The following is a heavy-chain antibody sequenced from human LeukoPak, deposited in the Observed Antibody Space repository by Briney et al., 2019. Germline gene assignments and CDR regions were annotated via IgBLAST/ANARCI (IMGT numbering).Heavy chain of an antibody. J-gene: IGHJ6*03. CDR2: IYSGGST. CDR1: GFIVSSNY. Sequence: GGSLRLSCAASGFIVSSNYISWVRQAPGKGLEWVSVIYSGGSTYYADSVKGRFTISRDNSKNTLYLQMNSLRAEDTAVYYCARVARLDYGDYGDYLDVWGKGTTVTVSS. CDR3: ARVARLDYGDYGDYLDV. D-gene: IGHD4-17*01. V-gene: IGHV3-53*01.